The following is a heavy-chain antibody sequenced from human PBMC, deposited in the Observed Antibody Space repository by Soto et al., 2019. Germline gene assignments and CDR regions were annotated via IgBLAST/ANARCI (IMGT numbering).Heavy chain of an antibody. J-gene: IGHJ4*02. CDR3: ARLPIRSRSFGDY. V-gene: IGHV4-34*01. D-gene: IGHD3-16*01. Sequence: QVQLQQWGAGLLKPSETLSLTCAVYGGSFSDYYWSWIRQPPGKGLEWIGEINHSGSTNYNPSLKSRVTISVDTSKNQFSLKLSSVTAADTAVYYCARLPIRSRSFGDYWGQGALVTVSS. CDR1: GGSFSDYY. CDR2: INHSGST.